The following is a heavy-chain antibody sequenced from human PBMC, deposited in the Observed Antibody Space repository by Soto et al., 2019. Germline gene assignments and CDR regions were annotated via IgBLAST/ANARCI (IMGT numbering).Heavy chain of an antibody. D-gene: IGHD4-17*01. V-gene: IGHV4-39*01. CDR1: GGSISSSSYY. Sequence: QLQLQESGPGLVKPSETLSLTCTVSGGSISSSSYYWGWIRQPPGKGLEWIGSIYYSGSTYYNPSLKSRVTISVDTSKNQFSLKLSSVTAADTAVYYCASPRYGDYGFDYWGQGTLVTVSS. CDR3: ASPRYGDYGFDY. J-gene: IGHJ4*02. CDR2: IYYSGST.